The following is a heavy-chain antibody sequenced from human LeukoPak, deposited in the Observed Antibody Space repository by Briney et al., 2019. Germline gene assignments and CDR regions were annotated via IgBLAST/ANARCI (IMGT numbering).Heavy chain of an antibody. CDR2: ISAYNGNT. V-gene: IGHV1-18*01. CDR1: GYTFTSYG. Sequence: VASVKVSCKASGYTFTSYGISWVRQAPGQGLEWMGWISAYNGNTNYAQKLQGRVTMTTDTSTSTAYMELRSLRSDDTAVYYCARANLVVVPAALSNSYYGMDVWGKGPTVTVSS. J-gene: IGHJ6*04. D-gene: IGHD2-2*01. CDR3: ARANLVVVPAALSNSYYGMDV.